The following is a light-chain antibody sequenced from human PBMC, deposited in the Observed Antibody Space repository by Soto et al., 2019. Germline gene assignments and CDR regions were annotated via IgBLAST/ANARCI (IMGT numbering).Light chain of an antibody. Sequence: QAVVTQEPSLTVSPGGTVTLTCGSSTGAVTSGHYPYWFQQKPGRAPRTLIYDTSNKHSWTPARFSGSLLGGKAALTLSGAQPEDEAEYYCILVYSGGVVFGGGTKLTVL. CDR3: ILVYSGGVV. CDR2: DTS. CDR1: TGAVTSGHY. V-gene: IGLV7-46*01. J-gene: IGLJ2*01.